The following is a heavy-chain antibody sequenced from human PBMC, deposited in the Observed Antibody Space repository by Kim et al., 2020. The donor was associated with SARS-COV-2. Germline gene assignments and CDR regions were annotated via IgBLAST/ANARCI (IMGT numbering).Heavy chain of an antibody. Sequence: GGSLRLSCAASGFTFDDYAMHWVRQAPGKGLEWVSGISWNSGSIGYADSVKGRFTISRDNAKNSLYLQMNRLRAEDTALYYCAKEDSSSWYFFDYWGQGNRVSVSS. D-gene: IGHD6-13*01. J-gene: IGHJ4*02. CDR1: GFTFDDYA. CDR2: ISWNSGSI. V-gene: IGHV3-9*01. CDR3: AKEDSSSWYFFDY.